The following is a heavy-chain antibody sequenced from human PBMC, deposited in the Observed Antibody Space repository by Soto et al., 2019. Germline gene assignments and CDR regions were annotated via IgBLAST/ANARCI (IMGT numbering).Heavy chain of an antibody. V-gene: IGHV1-18*04. D-gene: IGHD6-19*01. CDR2: ISIYNGHT. Sequence: QVQLEQSGAEVKKPGASVKVSCKASGYTFTSYGITWVRQAPGQGLEWMGWISIYNGHTEYAQKLQGRVTMTTDTSTSTAYMELRSLRFDDTALYFCARRGSGLVDYWGHGTPVTVSS. J-gene: IGHJ4*01. CDR1: GYTFTSYG. CDR3: ARRGSGLVDY.